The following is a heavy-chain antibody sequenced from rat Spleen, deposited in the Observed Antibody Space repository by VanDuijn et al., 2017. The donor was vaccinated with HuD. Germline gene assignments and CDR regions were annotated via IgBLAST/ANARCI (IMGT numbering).Heavy chain of an antibody. V-gene: IGHV5-29*01. CDR3: ARWGDYYSSYMGNWFAY. CDR2: ISNSGSRT. J-gene: IGHJ1*01. D-gene: IGHD1-2*01. CDR1: GFTFSDYG. Sequence: EVQLVESGGGLVRPERSLKLSCAASGFTFSDYGMAWVRQAPTKGLEWVTTISNSGSRTYYPDSVKGRFTISRDNAKSSLYLQMNSLKSEDTATYYCARWGDYYSSYMGNWFAYWGPGTMVTVSS.